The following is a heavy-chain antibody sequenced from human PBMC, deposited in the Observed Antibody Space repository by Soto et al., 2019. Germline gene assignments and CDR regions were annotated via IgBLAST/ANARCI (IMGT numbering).Heavy chain of an antibody. D-gene: IGHD6-19*01. V-gene: IGHV3-23*01. CDR1: GFTFKESA. J-gene: IGHJ4*02. CDR2: ISDTGAST. Sequence: EVRLLEAGGGLNQPGGSLRLSCAASGFTFKESAMNWVRQAPGKGLEWVASISDTGASTWYAESVRGRLSISRDKSKNTLYLQMNSLRGEDTAVYYCAKGRGSGWAWYFDNWGQGTLVTVSS. CDR3: AKGRGSGWAWYFDN.